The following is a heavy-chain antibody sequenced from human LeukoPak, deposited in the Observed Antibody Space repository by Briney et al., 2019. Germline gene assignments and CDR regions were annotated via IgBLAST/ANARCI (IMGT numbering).Heavy chain of an antibody. D-gene: IGHD5-24*01. V-gene: IGHV1-3*01. J-gene: IGHJ4*02. CDR2: INAANGYA. CDR1: GYTFTSYA. Sequence: ASVKVSCTASGYTFTSYAIHWVRQAPGQRPEWLAWINAANGYARYSHHLQGRVIITRDTSASTAYMEVNNLRSDDTAMYYCAIRDGHTDHWGQGTLVTVSS. CDR3: AIRDGHTDH.